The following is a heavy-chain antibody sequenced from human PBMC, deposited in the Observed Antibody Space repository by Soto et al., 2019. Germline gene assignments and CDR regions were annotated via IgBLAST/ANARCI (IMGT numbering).Heavy chain of an antibody. J-gene: IGHJ4*02. Sequence: SETLSLTCTVSGGSISSYYWGWIRQPPGKGLEWIGYIYYSGSTNYNPSLKSRVTISVDTSKNQFSLKLSSVTAADTAVYYCARLRTGYCSGGSCLSQVSYYFDYWGQGTLVTLSS. V-gene: IGHV4-59*08. CDR2: IYYSGST. CDR1: GGSISSYY. D-gene: IGHD2-15*01. CDR3: ARLRTGYCSGGSCLSQVSYYFDY.